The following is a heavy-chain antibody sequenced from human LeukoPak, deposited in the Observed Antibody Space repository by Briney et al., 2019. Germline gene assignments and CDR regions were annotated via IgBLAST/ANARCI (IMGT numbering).Heavy chain of an antibody. V-gene: IGHV1-69*05. CDR1: GGTFSSYA. CDR2: IIPIFGTA. D-gene: IGHD6-6*01. Sequence: SVKVSCKASGGTFSSYAISWVRQAPGQGLEWMGGIIPIFGTANYAQKFQGRVTITTDESTSTVYMELSSLRSEDTAVYYCAREGEYSSSSFIRDWFDPWGQGTLVTVSS. J-gene: IGHJ5*02. CDR3: AREGEYSSSSFIRDWFDP.